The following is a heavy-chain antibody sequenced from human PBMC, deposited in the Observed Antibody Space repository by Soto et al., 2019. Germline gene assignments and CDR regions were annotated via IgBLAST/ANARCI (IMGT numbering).Heavy chain of an antibody. CDR1: GGSISSSY. Sequence: SETLSLTCTVSGGSISSSYWSWIRQPPGKGLEWIGYIYYSGSTNYNPSLKSRVTISVDTSKNQFSLKLSSVTAADTAVYYCARASCVGSCDPISLPKWCNPWGKGTRGIVAS. J-gene: IGHJ5*02. CDR2: IYYSGST. CDR3: ARASCVGSCDPISLPKWCNP. V-gene: IGHV4-59*01. D-gene: IGHD1-26*01.